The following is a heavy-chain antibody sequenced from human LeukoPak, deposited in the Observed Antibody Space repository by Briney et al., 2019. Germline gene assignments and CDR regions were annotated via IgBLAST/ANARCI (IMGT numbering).Heavy chain of an antibody. CDR2: IRYDGSNK. J-gene: IGHJ4*02. Sequence: GGSLRLSCAASGFTFSTYGMHWVRQAPGKGLEWVAFIRYDGSNKYYADSVKGRFTISRDNSRNTLYLQMNSLRAEDTAVYFCAKDKDPWKSTSISDFEYWRQGTLVTVSS. D-gene: IGHD1-1*01. CDR3: AKDKDPWKSTSISDFEY. CDR1: GFTFSTYG. V-gene: IGHV3-30*02.